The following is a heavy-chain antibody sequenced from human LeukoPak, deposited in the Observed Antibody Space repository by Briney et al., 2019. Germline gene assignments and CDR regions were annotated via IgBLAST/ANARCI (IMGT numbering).Heavy chain of an antibody. V-gene: IGHV4-38-2*02. J-gene: IGHJ6*03. D-gene: IGHD6-19*01. Sequence: TSETLSLTCTVSGYSISSGYYWGWIRQPPGKGLEWIGSIYHSGSTYYNPSLKSRVTISLDTSKNQFSLKLSSVTAADTAVYYCARGVAVAATGYYYYYMDVWGKGTTVTVSS. CDR3: ARGVAVAATGYYYYYMDV. CDR1: GYSISSGYY. CDR2: IYHSGST.